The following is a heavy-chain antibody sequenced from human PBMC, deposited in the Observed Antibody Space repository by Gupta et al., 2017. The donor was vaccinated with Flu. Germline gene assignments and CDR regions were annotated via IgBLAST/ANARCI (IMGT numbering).Heavy chain of an antibody. J-gene: IGHJ4*02. Sequence: GKDLEWDSTSSGGGEHIYYADFVKGRFIISRDNSRNTLSLEMNSLTAEDSATYYCAKEAGGTTGFSLRGVFDHWGQGALVTVSS. CDR3: AKEAGGTTGFSLRGVFDH. D-gene: IGHD6-13*01. V-gene: IGHV3-23*01. CDR2: SSGGGEHI.